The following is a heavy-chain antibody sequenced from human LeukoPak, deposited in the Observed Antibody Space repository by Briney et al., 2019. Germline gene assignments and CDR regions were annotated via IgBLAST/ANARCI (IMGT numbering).Heavy chain of an antibody. Sequence: GRSLRLSCAASGFTFSSYWMHWVRQVPGKGLVWVARINPGGSSITYADSVKGRFTISRDNAKNTLYLQMNSLRAEDTAVYYCARDLSHGSGSPFDYWGQGTLVTVSS. CDR1: GFTFSSYW. CDR3: ARDLSHGSGSPFDY. V-gene: IGHV3-74*01. CDR2: INPGGSSI. D-gene: IGHD3-10*01. J-gene: IGHJ4*02.